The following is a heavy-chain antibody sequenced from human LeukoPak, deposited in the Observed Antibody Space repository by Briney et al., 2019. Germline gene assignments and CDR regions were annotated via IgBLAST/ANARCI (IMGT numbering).Heavy chain of an antibody. CDR2: ISGSGGST. V-gene: IGHV3-23*01. CDR1: GFTFSSYA. Sequence: GGSLRLSCAASGFTFSSYAMSWVRQAPGKGLEWVSAISGSGGSTYYADSVKGRFTISRDNARNSLYLQMNSLRAEDTAVYYCAELGITMIGGVWGKGTTVTISS. D-gene: IGHD3-10*02. CDR3: AELGITMIGGV. J-gene: IGHJ6*04.